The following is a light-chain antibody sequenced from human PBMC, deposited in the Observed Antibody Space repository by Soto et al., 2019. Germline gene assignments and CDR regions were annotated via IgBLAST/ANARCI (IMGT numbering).Light chain of an antibody. V-gene: IGKV3-15*01. Sequence: EFALTQSPATLSVSSGEGASLSCRASQSINTLLAWYQQKPGQAPRLLIYRASTRATDIPARFSGSGSGTDFTLTISSLQSEDFAIYYCQQYNNWPITFGQGTRLEI. J-gene: IGKJ5*01. CDR1: QSINTL. CDR2: RAS. CDR3: QQYNNWPIT.